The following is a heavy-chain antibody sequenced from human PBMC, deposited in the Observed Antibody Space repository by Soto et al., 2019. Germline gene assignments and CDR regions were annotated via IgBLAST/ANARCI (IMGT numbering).Heavy chain of an antibody. CDR1: GGTFSSYA. D-gene: IGHD3-3*01. J-gene: IGHJ6*02. V-gene: IGHV1-69*06. Sequence: ASVKVSCKASGGTFSSYAISWVRQAPGQGLEWMGGIIPIFGTANYAQKFQGRVTITADKSTSTAYMELSSLRSEDTAVYYRARYDFWSGYSPYYYYGMDVWGQGTTVPVSS. CDR2: IIPIFGTA. CDR3: ARYDFWSGYSPYYYYGMDV.